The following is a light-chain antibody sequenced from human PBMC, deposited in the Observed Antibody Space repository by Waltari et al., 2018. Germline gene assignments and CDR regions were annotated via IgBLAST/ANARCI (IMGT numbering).Light chain of an antibody. V-gene: IGLV2-23*03. CDR1: SRDVGSSNL. CDR2: AGS. CDR3: CSYAGGSAFVV. J-gene: IGLJ2*01. Sequence: QSALTQPASLSGSPGQSITISCTGTSRDVGSSNLVSRYQQHPGKAPKLCIYAGSKRPSGVSNRFSGSKSGNTASLTISGLQAEDEADYHCCSYAGGSAFVVFGGGTKLTVL.